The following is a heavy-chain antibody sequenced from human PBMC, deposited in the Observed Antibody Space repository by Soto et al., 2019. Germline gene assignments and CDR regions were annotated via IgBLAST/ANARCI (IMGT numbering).Heavy chain of an antibody. V-gene: IGHV3-15*01. J-gene: IGHJ4*02. CDR1: GISLDSAW. CDR2: AQRKAAGGAI. D-gene: IGHD6-19*01. CDR3: TTGYGSDWYG. Sequence: EVQLVESGGGLVKPGGSLRLSCVVSGISLDSAWINWVRQAPGKGLEWVAQAQRKAAGGAIDYAAPVKGRFTISRDDSRNMAYLQMNSLKIEDTALYYCTTGYGSDWYGWGQGTLVTVSS.